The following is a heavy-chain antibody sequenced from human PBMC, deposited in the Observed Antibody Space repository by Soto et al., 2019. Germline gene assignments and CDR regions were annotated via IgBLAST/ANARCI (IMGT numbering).Heavy chain of an antibody. D-gene: IGHD5-18*01. CDR2: ISYDGSNK. CDR3: AKDSWIQLWFLNGMDV. CDR1: GFTFSSYG. Sequence: QVPLVESGGGVVQPGRSLRLSCAASGFTFSSYGMHWVRQAPGKGLEWVAVISYDGSNKYYADSVKGRFTISRDNSKNTLYLQMNSLRAEDTAVYYCAKDSWIQLWFLNGMDVWGQGTTVTVSS. V-gene: IGHV3-30*18. J-gene: IGHJ6*02.